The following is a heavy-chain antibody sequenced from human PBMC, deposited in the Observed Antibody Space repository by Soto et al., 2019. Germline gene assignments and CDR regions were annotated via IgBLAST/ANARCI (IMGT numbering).Heavy chain of an antibody. CDR3: ARGLTRFDP. V-gene: IGHV4-61*01. J-gene: IGHJ5*02. Sequence: PSETLSLTCTVSGGSVSSGSYYWTWIRQPPGKGLEWIGYMYYSGSTNYNPSLKSRVSISVDTSKNWFSLKLSSVTTADTAVYYCARGLTRFDPWGQGTLVTVSS. CDR1: GGSVSSGSYY. D-gene: IGHD3-9*01. CDR2: MYYSGST.